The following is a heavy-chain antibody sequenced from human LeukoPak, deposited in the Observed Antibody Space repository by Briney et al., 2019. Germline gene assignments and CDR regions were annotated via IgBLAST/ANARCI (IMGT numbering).Heavy chain of an antibody. D-gene: IGHD3-10*01. J-gene: IGHJ4*02. Sequence: ASVKVSCKASGGTVSSYTFNWVRQAPRQGLEWMGRIIPIHGIANYAHTFHDRLTITSEKSTNTAYLELRSLRSADATVYYCSSMGFDYWGQGTLVTVS. V-gene: IGHV1-69*02. CDR1: GGTVSSYT. CDR3: SSMGFDY. CDR2: IIPIHGIA.